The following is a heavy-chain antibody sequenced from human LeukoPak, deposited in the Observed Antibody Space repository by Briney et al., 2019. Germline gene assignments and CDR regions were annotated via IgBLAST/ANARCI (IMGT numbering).Heavy chain of an antibody. CDR1: GFPFSSYA. D-gene: IGHD4-17*01. CDR2: ISYDGSKK. CDR3: ARENYGDHYFDY. V-gene: IGHV3-30-3*01. J-gene: IGHJ4*02. Sequence: GRSLRLSCAASGFPFSSYAMHWVRQAPGKGLEWVTVISYDGSKKYYADSVKGRFTISRDNSKNTLYLQMNNLSGEDTAVYYCARENYGDHYFDYWGQGTLVTVSS.